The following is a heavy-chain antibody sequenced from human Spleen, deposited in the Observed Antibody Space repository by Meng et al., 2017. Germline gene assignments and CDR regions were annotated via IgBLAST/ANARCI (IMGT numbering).Heavy chain of an antibody. D-gene: IGHD3-22*01. V-gene: IGHV4-34*01. CDR1: GGSFSDYY. CDR2: INHSGST. J-gene: IGHJ3*02. CDR3: ARDLAYYSSGFDAFDI. Sequence: QVQLQQWGAGLLKPSETLSLTCVVSGGSFSDYYWSWIRQPPGKGLEWIGEINHSGSTNYNPSLESRATISVDTSQNNLSLKLSSVTAADSAVYYCARDLAYYSSGFDAFDIWGQGTMVTVSS.